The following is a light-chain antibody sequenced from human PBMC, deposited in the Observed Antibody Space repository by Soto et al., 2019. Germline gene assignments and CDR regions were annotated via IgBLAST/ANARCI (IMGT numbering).Light chain of an antibody. V-gene: IGKV3-20*01. Sequence: EIVLTQSPGTLSLSPGERATLSCRASQSVGSTYLAWYQQKPGQAPKLLIYGVSSRATGIPDRFSGSGSGTDFPLTISRLEPEDFAVYYCQQDGTSPLTFGPGTKVD. CDR3: QQDGTSPLT. J-gene: IGKJ3*01. CDR1: QSVGSTY. CDR2: GVS.